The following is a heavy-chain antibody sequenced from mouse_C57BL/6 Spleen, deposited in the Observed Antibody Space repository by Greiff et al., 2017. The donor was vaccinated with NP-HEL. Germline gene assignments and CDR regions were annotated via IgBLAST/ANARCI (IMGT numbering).Heavy chain of an antibody. D-gene: IGHD2-4*01. CDR3: ARNGYDYDGPWFAY. CDR2: IWSGGST. J-gene: IGHJ3*01. CDR1: GFSLTSYG. Sequence: QVQLQQSGPGLVQPSQSLSITCTVSGFSLTSYGVHWVRQSPGKGLEWLGVIWSGGSTDYNVAFISRLSISKDNSKSQVFFKMNSLQADDTAIYYCARNGYDYDGPWFAYWGQGTLVTVSA. V-gene: IGHV2-2*01.